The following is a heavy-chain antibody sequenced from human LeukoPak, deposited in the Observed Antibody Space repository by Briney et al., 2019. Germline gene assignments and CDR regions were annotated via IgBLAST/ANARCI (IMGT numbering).Heavy chain of an antibody. Sequence: GGSLRLSCAASGFTFNTYTMNWVRQAPGKGLEWVSSISSSGFYIYYAGSVKGRFTISRDNAKNSLYLQMNSLRAEDTAVYYCARDREGDYIWGSYRPDWFDPWGQGTLVTVSS. D-gene: IGHD3-16*02. CDR2: ISSSGFYI. J-gene: IGHJ5*02. V-gene: IGHV3-21*01. CDR1: GFTFNTYT. CDR3: ARDREGDYIWGSYRPDWFDP.